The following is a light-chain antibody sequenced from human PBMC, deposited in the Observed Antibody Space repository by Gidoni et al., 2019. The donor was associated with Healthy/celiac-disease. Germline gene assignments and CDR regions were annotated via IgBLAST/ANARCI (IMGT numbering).Light chain of an antibody. Sequence: YALTQPPSGSVSPGQTARITCSGAQVGDKYACWYQQKPGKSPVLVSYQDSKRPSGIPARVSGSNSGNTATLTMSGTQAMDEADYYCHAWDSSIVVFGGGTKLTVL. V-gene: IGLV3-1*01. J-gene: IGLJ2*01. CDR3: HAWDSSIVV. CDR1: QVGDKY. CDR2: QDS.